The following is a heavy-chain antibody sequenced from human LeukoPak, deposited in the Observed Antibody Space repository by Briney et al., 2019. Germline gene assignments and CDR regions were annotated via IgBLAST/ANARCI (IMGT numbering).Heavy chain of an antibody. J-gene: IGHJ6*02. Sequence: KASQTLSLTCTVSGGSISSYCWSWIRQPAGKGLEWIGRIYTSGSTNYNPSLKSRVTMSVDTSKNQFSLKLSSVTAADTAVYYCARSSPKPVGVDVWGQGTTVTVSS. V-gene: IGHV4-4*07. CDR2: IYTSGST. CDR1: GGSISSYC. CDR3: ARSSPKPVGVDV.